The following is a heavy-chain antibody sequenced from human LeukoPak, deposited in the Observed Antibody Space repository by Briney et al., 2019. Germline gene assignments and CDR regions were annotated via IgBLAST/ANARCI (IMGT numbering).Heavy chain of an antibody. J-gene: IGHJ3*02. CDR2: IYDSGST. V-gene: IGHV4-39*07. Sequence: SETLSLTCTVSGGSIRSSYYYWGWIRQPPGKGLEWIGSIYDSGSTYYNPSLKSRVTISVDTSKNQFSLKLSSVTAADTAVYYCARVGGSRNYYDAFDIWGQGTMVTVSS. CDR1: GGSIRSSYYY. CDR3: ARVGGSRNYYDAFDI. D-gene: IGHD1-26*01.